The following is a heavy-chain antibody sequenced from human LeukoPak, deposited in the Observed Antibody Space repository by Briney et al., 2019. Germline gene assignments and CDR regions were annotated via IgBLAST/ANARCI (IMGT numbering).Heavy chain of an antibody. J-gene: IGHJ5*02. CDR3: ARDRYDSSGTHWFDP. CDR2: LGYSGNT. Sequence: GGSLRLSCAASGFTFSSYAMSWVRQAPGKGLEWVSALGYSGNTYYADSVKGRFTISRDNTKNSLSLQMNSLRVEDTAVYYCARDRYDSSGTHWFDPWGQGTLVTVSS. D-gene: IGHD3-22*01. CDR1: GFTFSSYA. V-gene: IGHV3-23*01.